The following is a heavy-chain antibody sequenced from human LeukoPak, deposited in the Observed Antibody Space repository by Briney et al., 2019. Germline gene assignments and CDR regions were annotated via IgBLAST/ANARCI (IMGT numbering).Heavy chain of an antibody. CDR1: GGSISSYY. Sequence: SETLSLTCTVSGGSISSYYWSWIRQPPGKGLEWIGYIYYSGSTNYNPSLKSRVTISVDTSKNQFSLKLSSVTAADTAVYCCARSSNYDSSGYYPAWGQGTLVTVSS. CDR2: IYYSGST. V-gene: IGHV4-59*01. CDR3: ARSSNYDSSGYYPA. J-gene: IGHJ5*02. D-gene: IGHD3-22*01.